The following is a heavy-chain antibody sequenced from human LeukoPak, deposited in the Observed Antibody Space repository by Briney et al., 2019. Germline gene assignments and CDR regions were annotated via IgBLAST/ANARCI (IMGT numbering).Heavy chain of an antibody. CDR2: INPNSGGA. J-gene: IGHJ4*02. CDR1: GYTFTDYY. Sequence: ASVKVSCKASGYTFTDYYMHWVRQAPGQGLEWMGWINPNSGGADYVQKFQGRVTMTRDASISTVYMEMSRLTSDDTAVYYCARLREDINWYFDYWGQGTLVAVSS. V-gene: IGHV1-2*02. D-gene: IGHD1-1*01. CDR3: ARLREDINWYFDY.